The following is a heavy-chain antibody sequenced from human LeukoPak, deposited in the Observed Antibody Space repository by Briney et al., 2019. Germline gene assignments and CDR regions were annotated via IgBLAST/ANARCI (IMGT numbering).Heavy chain of an antibody. J-gene: IGHJ3*02. D-gene: IGHD3-22*01. V-gene: IGHV4-59*01. CDR3: ARLIYYYDSSGYYYGNAFDI. CDR2: IYYSGST. Sequence: SETLSLTCTVSGGSISSYYWSWIRQPPGKGLEWIGYIYYSGSTNYNPSLKRRVTISVDTSKNQFSLKLSSVTAADTAVYYCARLIYYYDSSGYYYGNAFDIWGQGTMVTVSS. CDR1: GGSISSYY.